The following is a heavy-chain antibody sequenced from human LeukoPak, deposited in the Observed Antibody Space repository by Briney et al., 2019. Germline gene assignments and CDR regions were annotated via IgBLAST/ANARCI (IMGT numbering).Heavy chain of an antibody. CDR3: ARAYYDILTGYYRRSGAFDI. V-gene: IGHV4-39*07. CDR1: GGSINSGDYY. Sequence: SETLSLTCTVSGGSINSGDYYWVWIRQPPGKGLEWIGSIYYSGSTSYNPSLKSRVTMTVDTSKSQFSLKLSSVTAADTAVYYCARAYYDILTGYYRRSGAFDIWGQGTMVTVSS. J-gene: IGHJ3*02. CDR2: IYYSGST. D-gene: IGHD3-9*01.